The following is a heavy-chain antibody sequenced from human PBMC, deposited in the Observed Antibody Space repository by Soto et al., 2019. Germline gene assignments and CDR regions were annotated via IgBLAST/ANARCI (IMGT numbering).Heavy chain of an antibody. V-gene: IGHV1-24*01. CDR2: FDPEDGET. J-gene: IGHJ4*02. Sequence: GASVKVSCKVSGYTLTELSMHWVRQAPGKGLEWMGGFDPEDGETIYAQKFQGRVTMTEDTSTDTAYMELSSLRSEDTAVYYCATDRGPSGSYYAGTGFLDYWGQGTLVTVSS. D-gene: IGHD1-26*01. CDR1: GYTLTELS. CDR3: ATDRGPSGSYYAGTGFLDY.